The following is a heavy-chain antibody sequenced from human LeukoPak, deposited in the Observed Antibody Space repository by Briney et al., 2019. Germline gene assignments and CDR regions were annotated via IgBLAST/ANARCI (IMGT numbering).Heavy chain of an antibody. CDR2: ISGGGGST. V-gene: IGHV3-23*01. J-gene: IGHJ4*02. Sequence: PGGSLRLSCAASGFTFTSYSMNWVRQAPGKGLEWVSTISGGGGSTYYADSVKGRFTISRDNSKNTLYLQVNSLRAEDTAVYYCAKHRFESGGYHSTDWGQGTLVTVSS. D-gene: IGHD3-22*01. CDR1: GFTFTSYS. CDR3: AKHRFESGGYHSTD.